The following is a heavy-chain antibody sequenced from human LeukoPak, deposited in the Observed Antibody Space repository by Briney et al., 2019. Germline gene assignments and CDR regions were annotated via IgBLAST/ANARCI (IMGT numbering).Heavy chain of an antibody. Sequence: SETLSLTCTVSGGSISSGDYYWSWIRQPPGKGLEWIGYIYYSGSTYYNPSLKSRVTISVDTSKNQFSLKLSSVTAADTAVYYCARNGVDFWSGYTGWFDPWGQGTLVTVSS. CDR2: IYYSGST. V-gene: IGHV4-30-4*08. J-gene: IGHJ5*02. CDR1: GGSISSGDYY. CDR3: ARNGVDFWSGYTGWFDP. D-gene: IGHD3-3*01.